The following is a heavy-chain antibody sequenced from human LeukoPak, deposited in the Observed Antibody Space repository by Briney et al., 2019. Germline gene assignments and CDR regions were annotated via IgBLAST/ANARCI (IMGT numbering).Heavy chain of an antibody. V-gene: IGHV4-38-2*02. J-gene: IGHJ2*01. CDR2: IYHSGST. Sequence: SETLSLTCTVSGYSISSGYYWGWIRQPPGKGLEWIGSIYHSGSTYYNPSLKSRVTISVDTSKNQFSLKLTSVTVADTAVYYCATLGPPHEGDTDWSFDLWGRGTLVTVSS. CDR1: GYSISSGYY. CDR3: ATLGPPHEGDTDWSFDL. D-gene: IGHD2-21*02.